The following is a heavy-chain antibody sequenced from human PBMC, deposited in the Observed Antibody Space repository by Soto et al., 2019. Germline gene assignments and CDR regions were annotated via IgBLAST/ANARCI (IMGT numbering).Heavy chain of an antibody. V-gene: IGHV4-30-4*01. J-gene: IGHJ3*02. CDR1: GGSISSGDYY. CDR2: IYYSGST. D-gene: IGHD1-26*01. CDR3: AREDRQGWGRHAAFDI. Sequence: PSETLSLTCTVSGGSISSGDYYWSWIRQPPGKGLEWIGYIYYSGSTYYNPSLKSRVTISVDTSKNQFSLKLSSVTAADTAVYYCAREDRQGWGRHAAFDIWGQGTMVTVSS.